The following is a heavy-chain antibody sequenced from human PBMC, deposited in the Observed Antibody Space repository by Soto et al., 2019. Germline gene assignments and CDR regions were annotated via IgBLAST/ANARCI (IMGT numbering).Heavy chain of an antibody. J-gene: IGHJ4*02. CDR2: ISGGGDET. Sequence: EVQLLESGGGLVQPGGSLRLSCAASGFTFRNYAMTWVRQAPGKGLEWVSGISGGGDETYNADSVKGRFTISRDNSKKTLYLQMDSLRGEETAIYYCVKDGEAYNGVWDYFDHWGQGTLIAVS. V-gene: IGHV3-23*01. CDR1: GFTFRNYA. D-gene: IGHD3-16*01. CDR3: VKDGEAYNGVWDYFDH.